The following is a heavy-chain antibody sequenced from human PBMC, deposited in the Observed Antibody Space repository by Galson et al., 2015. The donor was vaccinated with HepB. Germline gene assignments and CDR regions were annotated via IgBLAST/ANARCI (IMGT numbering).Heavy chain of an antibody. V-gene: IGHV3-23*01. Sequence: SLRLSCAASGFTFSSYAMSWVRQAPGKGLEWVSAISGSGGSTYYADSVKGRFTISRDNSKNTLYLQMNSLRAEDTAVYYCAKDQGAYCGGDCYLANWYFDLWGRGTLVTVSS. D-gene: IGHD2-21*02. CDR3: AKDQGAYCGGDCYLANWYFDL. CDR1: GFTFSSYA. J-gene: IGHJ2*01. CDR2: ISGSGGST.